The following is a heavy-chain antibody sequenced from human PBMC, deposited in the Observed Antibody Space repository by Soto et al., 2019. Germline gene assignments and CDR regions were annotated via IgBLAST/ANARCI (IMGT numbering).Heavy chain of an antibody. J-gene: IGHJ4*02. V-gene: IGHV1-69*06. D-gene: IGHD2-2*02. CDR1: GGTFSSYA. CDR2: IIPIFGTA. CDR3: ASEGIVVVPAAIYFDY. Sequence: SVKVSCKASGGTFSSYAISWVRQAPGQGLEWMGGIIPIFGTANYAQKFQGRVTITADKTTSTAYMELSSLRSEDTAVYYCASEGIVVVPAAIYFDYWGQGTLVTVSS.